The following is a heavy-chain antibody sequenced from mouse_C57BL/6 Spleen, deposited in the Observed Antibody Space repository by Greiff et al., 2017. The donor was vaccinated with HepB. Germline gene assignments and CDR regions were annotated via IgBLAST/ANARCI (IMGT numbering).Heavy chain of an antibody. D-gene: IGHD1-1*01. V-gene: IGHV1-62-2*01. Sequence: QVQLQQSGAELVKPGASVKLSCKASGYTFTEYTIHWVKQRSGQGLEWIGWFYPGSGSIKYNEKFKDKATLTADKSSSTVYMELSRLTSEDSAVYFCARHEPHYYGSSYPYFDVWGTGTTVTVSS. CDR3: ARHEPHYYGSSYPYFDV. CDR2: FYPGSGSI. J-gene: IGHJ1*03. CDR1: GYTFTEYT.